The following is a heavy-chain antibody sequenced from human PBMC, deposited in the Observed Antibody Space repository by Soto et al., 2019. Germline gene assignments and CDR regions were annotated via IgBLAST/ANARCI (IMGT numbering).Heavy chain of an antibody. CDR1: GFTFTSYA. V-gene: IGHV3-23*01. D-gene: IGHD2-2*01. CDR2: VSRGGST. Sequence: GGSLRLSCAASGFTFTSYAVGWVRQAPGKGLECVSVVSRGGSTHYADSVTGRFIVSRDNSKNTVSLQMNSLRADDTAVYYCARGDCSSTSCQELELLPTYFDYWGQGTLVTVSS. CDR3: ARGDCSSTSCQELELLPTYFDY. J-gene: IGHJ4*02.